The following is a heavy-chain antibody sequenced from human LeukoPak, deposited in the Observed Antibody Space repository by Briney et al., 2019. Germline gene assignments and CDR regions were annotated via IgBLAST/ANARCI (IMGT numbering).Heavy chain of an antibody. J-gene: IGHJ4*02. Sequence: GGSLRLSCAASGFTFSTYAMHWVRQAPGKGLEYVSAISTNGGGTYYADSVKGRFTISRDNAKNSLYLHMNSLRPGDTAVYYCASGVSRMASTYDYWGQGTLVTVSS. CDR3: ASGVSRMASTYDY. CDR2: ISTNGGGT. CDR1: GFTFSTYA. V-gene: IGHV3-64*02. D-gene: IGHD2-15*01.